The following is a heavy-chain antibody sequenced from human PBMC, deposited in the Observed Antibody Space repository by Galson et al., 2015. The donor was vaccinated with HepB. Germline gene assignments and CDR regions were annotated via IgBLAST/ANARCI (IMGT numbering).Heavy chain of an antibody. V-gene: IGHV3-15*01. J-gene: IGHJ6*02. CDR1: GFTFSNAW. CDR2: IKSKTDGGKT. CDR3: TTGGHSSSRYYYYYGMDV. Sequence: SLRLSCAASGFTFSNAWMSWARQAPGKGLEWVGRIKSKTDGGKTDYAAPVKGRFTISRDDSKNTLYLQMNSLKTEDTAVYHCTTGGHSSSRYYYYYGMDVWGQGTTVTVSS. D-gene: IGHD6-13*01.